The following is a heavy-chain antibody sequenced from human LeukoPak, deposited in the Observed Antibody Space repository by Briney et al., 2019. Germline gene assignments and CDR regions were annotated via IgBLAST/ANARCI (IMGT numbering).Heavy chain of an antibody. J-gene: IGHJ4*02. Sequence: PSETLSLTCTVSGGSISSYYWSWIRQPPGKGLEWIRYIYYSGSTNYNPSLKSRVTISVDTSKNQFSLKLSSVTAADTAVYYCARGGNYYDSSPLDYWGQGTLVTVSS. CDR2: IYYSGST. D-gene: IGHD3-22*01. CDR3: ARGGNYYDSSPLDY. V-gene: IGHV4-59*01. CDR1: GGSISSYY.